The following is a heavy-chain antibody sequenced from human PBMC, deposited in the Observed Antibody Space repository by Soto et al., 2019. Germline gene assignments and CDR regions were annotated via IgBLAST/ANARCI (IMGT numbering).Heavy chain of an antibody. V-gene: IGHV3-23*01. D-gene: IGHD6-19*01. CDR1: GFSFTSHA. CDR3: AKYGDSNAWYPWDS. CDR2: IGVSSSAT. J-gene: IGHJ4*02. Sequence: EVQLLESGGGMVQPGGSLRLSCAASGFSFTSHAMSWVRQAPGKGLEWVSGIGVSSSATYYADSVKGRFTFSRDNSKNTLYLQMKSLSPEDTAVYYCAKYGDSNAWYPWDSWGQGTLITVSS.